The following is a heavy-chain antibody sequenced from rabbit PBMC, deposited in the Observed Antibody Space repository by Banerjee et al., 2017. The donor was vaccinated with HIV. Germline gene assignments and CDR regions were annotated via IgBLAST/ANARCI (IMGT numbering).Heavy chain of an antibody. J-gene: IGHJ4*01. CDR2: IYAGSSGST. D-gene: IGHD4-1*01. V-gene: IGHV1S45*01. CDR3: ARDLAGVTGWNFNL. CDR1: GFTISSGCW. Sequence: QEQLVESGGGLVQPEGSLTLTCTASGFTISSGCWICWVRQAPGKGLEWIACIYAGSSGSTYYASWAKGRFTISKTSSTTVTLQMTSLTAADTATYFCARDLAGVTGWNFNLWGQGTLVTVS.